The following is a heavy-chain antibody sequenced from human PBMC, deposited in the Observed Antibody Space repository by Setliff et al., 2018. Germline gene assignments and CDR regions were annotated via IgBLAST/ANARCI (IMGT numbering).Heavy chain of an antibody. V-gene: IGHV1-46*01. Sequence: ASVKVSCKASGYTFTSYYMHWVRQAPGQGLEWMGIINPSGGSTSYAQKFQGRVTITADRSTSTAYMELSSLRSEDTAVYYWASRTHPHVITGITQGGGWWYYYYMDVWGKGTTVTVSS. CDR3: ASRTHPHVITGITQGGGWWYYYYMDV. J-gene: IGHJ6*03. D-gene: IGHD1-7*01. CDR1: GYTFTSYY. CDR2: INPSGGST.